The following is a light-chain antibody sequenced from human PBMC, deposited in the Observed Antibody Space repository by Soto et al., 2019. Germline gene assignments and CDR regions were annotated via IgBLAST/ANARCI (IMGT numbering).Light chain of an antibody. CDR3: QQYYSTAAWT. CDR1: QSVLYSSNNKNY. J-gene: IGKJ1*01. V-gene: IGKV4-1*01. CDR2: WAS. Sequence: DIVLTQSPDSLAVSLGERATINCRSSQSVLYSSNNKNYLAWYQQKPGQSPKLLIYWASTRESGVPERXNGSGSGTDFTLTISSLQAEDVAVYYCQQYYSTAAWTFGQGTKVEIK.